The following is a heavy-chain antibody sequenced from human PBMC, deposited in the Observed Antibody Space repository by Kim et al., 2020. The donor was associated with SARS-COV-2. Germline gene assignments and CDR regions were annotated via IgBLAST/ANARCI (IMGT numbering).Heavy chain of an antibody. D-gene: IGHD3-3*01. V-gene: IGHV1-69*13. J-gene: IGHJ6*02. CDR1: GGTFSSYA. CDR3: ARGGFLEGGYYGMDV. Sequence: SVKVSCKASGGTFSSYAISWVRQAPGQGLEWMGGIIPIFGTANYAQKFQGRVTITADESTSTAYMELSSLRSEDTAVYYCARGGFLEGGYYGMDVWGQGTTVTVSS. CDR2: IIPIFGTA.